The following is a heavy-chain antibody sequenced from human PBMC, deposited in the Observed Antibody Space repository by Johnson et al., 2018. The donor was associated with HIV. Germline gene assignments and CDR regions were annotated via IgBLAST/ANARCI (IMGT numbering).Heavy chain of an antibody. V-gene: IGHV3-33*08. Sequence: QVQLVESGGGVVQPGRSLRLSCAASGFTFSSYAMHWVRQAPGKGLEWVTFIRYDGSNKYYADSVKGRFTISRDNAKNSLYLQMNSLRAEDTAVYYCAREKGAKGSSPSAFDIWGQGTMVTVSS. CDR2: IRYDGSNK. D-gene: IGHD6-13*01. CDR3: AREKGAKGSSPSAFDI. CDR1: GFTFSSYA. J-gene: IGHJ3*02.